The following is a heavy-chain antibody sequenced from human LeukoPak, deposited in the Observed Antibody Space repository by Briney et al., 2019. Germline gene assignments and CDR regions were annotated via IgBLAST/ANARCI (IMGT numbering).Heavy chain of an antibody. CDR1: GYTFTNYW. CDR2: MYPGDSDT. CDR3: AASTYGSGAYVGFDS. V-gene: IGHV5-51*01. J-gene: IGHJ4*02. Sequence: GESLKTSCRAAGYTFTNYWSGWVRQMPGKGLEWMGSMYPGDSDTRYSPSFQGQVTLSADKSISTAYLQWSSLKASYTAVYYCAASTYGSGAYVGFDSWGQGTLVTVSS. D-gene: IGHD3-10*01.